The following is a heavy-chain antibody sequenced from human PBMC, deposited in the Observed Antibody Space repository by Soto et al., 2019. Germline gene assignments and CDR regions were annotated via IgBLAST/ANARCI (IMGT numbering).Heavy chain of an antibody. CDR1: GYTFTGYY. CDR2: INPNSGGT. V-gene: IGHV1-2*02. J-gene: IGHJ6*02. CDR3: ASTSPSSTSPLQAYYYGMDV. Sequence: GASVKVSCKASGYTFTGYYMHWVRQAPGQGLEWMGWINPNSGGTNYAQKFQGRVTMTRDTPISTAYMELSRLRSDDTAVYYCASTSPSSTSPLQAYYYGMDVWGQGTTVTVSS. D-gene: IGHD2-2*01.